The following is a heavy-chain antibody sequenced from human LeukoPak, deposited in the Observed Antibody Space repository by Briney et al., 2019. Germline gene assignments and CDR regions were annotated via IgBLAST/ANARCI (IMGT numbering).Heavy chain of an antibody. CDR2: ISWNSGSI. V-gene: IGHV3-9*01. D-gene: IGHD6-13*01. J-gene: IGHJ4*02. CDR1: GFTFDDYA. CDR3: AKDEAAAATN. Sequence: PGGSLRLSCAASGFTFDDYAMHWVRQAPGKSLEWVSGISWNSGSIGYADSVKGRFTISRDNAKNSLYLQMNSLRAEDTALYYCAKDEAAAATNWGQGTLVTVSS.